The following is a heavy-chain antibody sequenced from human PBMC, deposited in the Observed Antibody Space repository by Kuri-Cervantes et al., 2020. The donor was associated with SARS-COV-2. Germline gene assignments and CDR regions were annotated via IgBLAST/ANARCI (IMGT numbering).Heavy chain of an antibody. CDR1: GGSISSSSYY. CDR2: IYYSGST. Sequence: SETLSLTCTVSGGSISSSSYYWGWIRQPPGRGLEWIGSIYYSGSTYYNPSLKSPVTISVDTSKNQFSLKLSSVTAADTAVYYCARQMMSSITIFGVVITRNWFDPWGQGTLVTDSS. CDR3: ARQMMSSITIFGVVITRNWFDP. V-gene: IGHV4-39*01. J-gene: IGHJ5*02. D-gene: IGHD3-3*01.